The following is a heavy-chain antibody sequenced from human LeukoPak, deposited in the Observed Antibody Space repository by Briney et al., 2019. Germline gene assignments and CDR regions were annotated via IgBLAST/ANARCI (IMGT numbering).Heavy chain of an antibody. Sequence: SETLSLTCTVSGDSISSGSYYWSWIRQPAGKGLEWIGRIYTSGSTNYNPSLKSRVTISVDTSKNQFSLKLSSVTAADTAVYYCARERREPPTSYWGQGTLVTVSS. CDR2: IYTSGST. D-gene: IGHD2-2*01. CDR1: GDSISSGSYY. V-gene: IGHV4-61*02. CDR3: ARERREPPTSY. J-gene: IGHJ1*01.